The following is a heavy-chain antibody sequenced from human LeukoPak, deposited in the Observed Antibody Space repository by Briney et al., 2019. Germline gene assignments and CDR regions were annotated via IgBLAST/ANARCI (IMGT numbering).Heavy chain of an antibody. CDR2: ISAYNGNT. CDR3: ARSYYDFWSGFSSAYDAFDI. CDR1: GYTFTSYG. Sequence: ASVKVSCKASGYTFTSYGISWVRQAPGQGLEWMGWISAYNGNTNYAQKLQGRVTMTTDTSTSTAYMELRSLRSDATAVYYCARSYYDFWSGFSSAYDAFDIWGQGTMVTVSS. V-gene: IGHV1-18*01. J-gene: IGHJ3*02. D-gene: IGHD3-3*01.